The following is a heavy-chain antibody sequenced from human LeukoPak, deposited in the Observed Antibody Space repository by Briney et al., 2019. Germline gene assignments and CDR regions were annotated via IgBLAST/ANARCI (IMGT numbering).Heavy chain of an antibody. Sequence: GGSLRLSCAASGFTFSSYAMSWVRQAPGKGLEWVSAISGSGGSTYYADSVKGRFTISRDNSKNTLYLQMNSLRAEDTAVYYCAKDRTYSYDSSGYYSDFQHWGQGTLVTVSS. V-gene: IGHV3-23*01. CDR1: GFTFSSYA. CDR3: AKDRTYSYDSSGYYSDFQH. D-gene: IGHD3-22*01. J-gene: IGHJ1*01. CDR2: ISGSGGST.